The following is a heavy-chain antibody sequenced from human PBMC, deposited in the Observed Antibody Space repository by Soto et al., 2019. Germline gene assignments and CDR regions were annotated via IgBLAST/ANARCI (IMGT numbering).Heavy chain of an antibody. D-gene: IGHD3-22*01. Sequence: ASVKVSCKASGYTFTSYGISWVRQAPGQGLEWLGWISAYDGNTNYAQILQGRVSMTTDTSTSTAYMELRSLRSDGTAVYYCARGGYYDSSGSRNYYYYGMNVWGQGTTVTVSS. CDR2: ISAYDGNT. CDR3: ARGGYYDSSGSRNYYYYGMNV. CDR1: GYTFTSYG. J-gene: IGHJ6*02. V-gene: IGHV1-18*01.